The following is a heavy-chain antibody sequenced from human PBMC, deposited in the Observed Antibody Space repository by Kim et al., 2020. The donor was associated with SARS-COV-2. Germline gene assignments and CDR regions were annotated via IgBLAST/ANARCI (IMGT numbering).Heavy chain of an antibody. CDR2: ISSSSSYI. D-gene: IGHD2-2*03. CDR1: GFTFSSYS. CDR3: ASGSWWRKNYYYGMDV. J-gene: IGHJ6*02. Sequence: GGSLRLSCAASGFTFSSYSMNWVRQAPGKGLEWVSSISSSSSYIYYADSVKGRFTISRGNAKNSLYLQMNSLRAEDTAVYYCASGSWWRKNYYYGMDVWGRGTKVTVSS. V-gene: IGHV3-21*01.